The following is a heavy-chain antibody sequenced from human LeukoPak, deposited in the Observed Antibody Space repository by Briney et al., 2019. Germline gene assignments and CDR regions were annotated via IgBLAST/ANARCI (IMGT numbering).Heavy chain of an antibody. J-gene: IGHJ4*02. D-gene: IGHD2-2*01. Sequence: GASVKVSCKASGGTFSSYTISWVRQAPGQGLECMGGIIPIFGTANYAQKFQGRVTITADESTSTAYMELSSLRSEDTAVYNCARHPLGYCSSTSCEPFDYWGQGTLVTVSS. CDR1: GGTFSSYT. CDR2: IIPIFGTA. CDR3: ARHPLGYCSSTSCEPFDY. V-gene: IGHV1-69*01.